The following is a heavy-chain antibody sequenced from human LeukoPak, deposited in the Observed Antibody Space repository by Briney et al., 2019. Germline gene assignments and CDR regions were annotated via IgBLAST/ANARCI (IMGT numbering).Heavy chain of an antibody. D-gene: IGHD6-13*01. J-gene: IGHJ5*02. V-gene: IGHV4-39*07. Sequence: SETLSPTCTVSGGSISSSSYYWGWIRQPPGKGLEWIGSIYYSGSTYYNPSLKSRVTISVDTSKNQFSLKLSSVTAADTAVYYCARDRGIAAAGTNWFDPWGQGTLVTVSS. CDR3: ARDRGIAAAGTNWFDP. CDR2: IYYSGST. CDR1: GGSISSSSYY.